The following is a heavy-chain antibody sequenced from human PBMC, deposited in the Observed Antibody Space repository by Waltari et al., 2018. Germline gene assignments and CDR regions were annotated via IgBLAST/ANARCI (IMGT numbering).Heavy chain of an antibody. J-gene: IGHJ5*02. CDR3: ARSVAARRINWFDP. Sequence: QLQLQESGPGLLRPSETLSLTCTAAAGSISSTTDSWGWIRQPPGKGLEWIGSIDHTGSIYYNPSLKPRVTISAYTSRQHLSLKLRSVTAADTALYYCARSVAARRINWFDPWGQGTLVTVSS. CDR1: AGSISSTTDS. D-gene: IGHD6-6*01. V-gene: IGHV4-39*02. CDR2: IDHTGSI.